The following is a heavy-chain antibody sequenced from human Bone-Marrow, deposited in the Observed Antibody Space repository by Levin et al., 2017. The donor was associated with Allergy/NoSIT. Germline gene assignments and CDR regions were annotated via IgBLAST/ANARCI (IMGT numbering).Heavy chain of an antibody. CDR2: INPSGGST. CDR1: GYTFTSYY. Sequence: PGGSLRLSCKASGYTFTSYYMHWVRQAPGQGLEWMGIINPSGGSTSYAQKFQGRVTMTRDTSTSTVYMELSSLRSEDTAVYYCARERPYCGGDCYLPRPTKNWFDPWGQGTLVTVSS. D-gene: IGHD2-21*02. J-gene: IGHJ5*02. V-gene: IGHV1-46*01. CDR3: ARERPYCGGDCYLPRPTKNWFDP.